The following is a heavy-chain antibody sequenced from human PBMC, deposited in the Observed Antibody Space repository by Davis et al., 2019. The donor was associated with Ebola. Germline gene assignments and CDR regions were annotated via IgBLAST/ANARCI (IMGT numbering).Heavy chain of an antibody. CDR2: ISGSGGST. J-gene: IGHJ4*02. CDR3: ARGGGDYVSDYFDY. V-gene: IGHV3-23*01. D-gene: IGHD4-17*01. Sequence: GESLKISCAASGFTFSSYAMTWVRQAPGKGLEWVSAISGSGGSTYYADSVKGRFTISRDNSKNTLYLQMNSLRAEDTAVYYCARGGGDYVSDYFDYWGQGTLVTVSS. CDR1: GFTFSSYA.